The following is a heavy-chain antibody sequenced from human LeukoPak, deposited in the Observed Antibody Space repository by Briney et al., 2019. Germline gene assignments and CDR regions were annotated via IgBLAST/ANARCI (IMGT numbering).Heavy chain of an antibody. CDR1: GGSISSYY. V-gene: IGHV4-59*01. J-gene: IGHJ4*02. D-gene: IGHD2-15*01. Sequence: KPSETLSLTCTVSGGSISSYYWSWIRQPPGKGLEWIGYIYYSGSTNYNPSLKSRVTISVETSKNQFSLKLSYVTAADQAGYYCARGPYCSGGSCLPDFDYWGQGTLVTVSS. CDR2: IYYSGST. CDR3: ARGPYCSGGSCLPDFDY.